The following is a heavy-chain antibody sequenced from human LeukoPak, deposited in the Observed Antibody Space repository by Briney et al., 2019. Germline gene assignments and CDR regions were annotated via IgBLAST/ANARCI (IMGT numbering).Heavy chain of an antibody. V-gene: IGHV3-48*01. D-gene: IGHD1-26*01. CDR3: ARDPKREFDY. J-gene: IGHJ4*02. CDR1: YX. CDR2: ISSSSSTI. Sequence: YXXNXVRQAPGKGLEWVSYISSSSSTIYYADSVKGRFTISRDNAKNSLYLQMNSLRAEDTAVYYCARDPKREFDYWGQGTLVTVSS.